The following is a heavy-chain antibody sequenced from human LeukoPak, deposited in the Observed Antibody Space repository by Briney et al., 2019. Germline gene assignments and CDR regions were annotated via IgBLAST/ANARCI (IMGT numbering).Heavy chain of an antibody. Sequence: PGGSLRLSCAGSGFTVSSNYMSWVRQAPGKGLERVAVITGSGASTYYADSVKGRFTTSRDNSKNTVFLQMNNLRAEDTAVYYCATAGGSSGSYPLIYWGQGILVTVSS. CDR2: ITGSGAST. J-gene: IGHJ4*02. CDR3: ATAGGSSGSYPLIY. V-gene: IGHV3-53*01. CDR1: GFTVSSNY. D-gene: IGHD3-22*01.